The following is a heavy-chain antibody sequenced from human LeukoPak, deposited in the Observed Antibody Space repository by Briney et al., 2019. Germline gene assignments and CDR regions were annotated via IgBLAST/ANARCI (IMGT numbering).Heavy chain of an antibody. V-gene: IGHV3-30*03. CDR3: ARAPPYCSGGACYFDY. D-gene: IGHD2-15*01. CDR2: ISYDGSNK. CDR1: GFTFSHYG. Sequence: GGSLRLSCAASGFTFSHYGMHWVRQAPGKGLEWVAVISYDGSNKYYADSVKGRFTISRDNSKNTLFLQMNSLRAEDSAVYYCARAPPYCSGGACYFDYWGQGTLVTVSS. J-gene: IGHJ4*02.